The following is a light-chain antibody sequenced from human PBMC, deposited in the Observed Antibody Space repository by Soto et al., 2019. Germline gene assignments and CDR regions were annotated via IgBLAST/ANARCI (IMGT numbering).Light chain of an antibody. CDR1: QSVSRSY. V-gene: IGKV3-20*01. CDR3: HHYET. Sequence: EVVLTQSPGALSLSTGDRATLSCRASQSVSRSYLGWYQQNPGQAPRLLMYGDSIRAAGVTDRFSGSGSGTEFTLTISRLEPEDFTVYYCHHYETFGQGTKVDIK. J-gene: IGKJ1*01. CDR2: GDS.